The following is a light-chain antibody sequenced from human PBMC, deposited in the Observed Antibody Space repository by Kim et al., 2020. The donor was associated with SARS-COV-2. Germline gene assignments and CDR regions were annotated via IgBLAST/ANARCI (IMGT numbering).Light chain of an antibody. J-gene: IGKJ2*01. CDR3: QQYVNHPYT. CDR1: QSISTW. V-gene: IGKV1-5*03. CDR2: KAS. Sequence: SSSAGDSVSITCRASQSISTWLALYQPKPGKAPKILIYKASSLHSGVPSRFSGSGSGTEFTLTISSLQPDDFATYYCQQYVNHPYTFGQGTKLEI.